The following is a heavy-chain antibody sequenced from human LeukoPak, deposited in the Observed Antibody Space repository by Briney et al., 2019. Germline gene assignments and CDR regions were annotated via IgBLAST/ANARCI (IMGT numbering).Heavy chain of an antibody. CDR2: ISSSSSYI. V-gene: IGHV3-21*01. D-gene: IGHD3-22*01. Sequence: GGSLRLSCAASGFTFSSYSMNWVRQAPGKGLEWVSSISSSSSYIYYADSVKGRFTISRDNAKNTLYLQMNSLRAEDTAVYYCARDSDSSGCSPDYWGQGTLVTVSS. CDR1: GFTFSSYS. J-gene: IGHJ4*02. CDR3: ARDSDSSGCSPDY.